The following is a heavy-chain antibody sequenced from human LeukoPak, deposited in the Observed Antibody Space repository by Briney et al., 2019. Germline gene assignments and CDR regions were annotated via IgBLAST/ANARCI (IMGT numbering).Heavy chain of an antibody. CDR1: GGSISSGGYY. CDR3: ARDGDQLPYR. J-gene: IGHJ4*02. Sequence: KPSETLSLTCTVSGGSISSGGYYWSWIRQPPGKGLEWIGYIYHSGSTYYNPSLKSRVTISVDRSKNQFSLKLSSVTAADTAVYYCARDGDQLPYRWGQGTLVTVSS. D-gene: IGHD2-2*01. V-gene: IGHV4-30-2*01. CDR2: IYHSGST.